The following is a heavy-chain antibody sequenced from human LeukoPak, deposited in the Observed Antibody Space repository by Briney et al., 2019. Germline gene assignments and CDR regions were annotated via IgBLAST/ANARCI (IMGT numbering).Heavy chain of an antibody. J-gene: IGHJ5*02. CDR1: GYAFTGYY. V-gene: IGHV1-2*02. Sequence: ASVKVSCKASGYAFTGYYLHWVQQAPGQGLEWMGCIKPKSGGTNHAQKFQGRVTMTRDTSISTAYMELSRLRSDDTAVYYCARHQIGDELGTFSWFDTWGPGSQVTVSS. CDR3: ARHQIGDELGTFSWFDT. D-gene: IGHD1/OR15-1a*01. CDR2: IKPKSGGT.